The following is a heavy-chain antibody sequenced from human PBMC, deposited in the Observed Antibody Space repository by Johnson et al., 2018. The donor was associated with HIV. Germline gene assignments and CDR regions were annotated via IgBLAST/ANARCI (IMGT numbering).Heavy chain of an antibody. CDR1: GFTFSSYA. CDR2: ISGSGGNTI. CDR3: ARLRDGYNFDAFDI. D-gene: IGHD5-24*01. V-gene: IGHV3-23*04. Sequence: VQLVESGGGLVQPGGSLRLSCAASGFTFSSYAMSWVRQAPGKGLEWVSAISGSGGNTIYYADSVKGRFTISRDNAKNSLYLQMNSLTAEDTALYYCARLRDGYNFDAFDIWGQGTMVTVSS. J-gene: IGHJ3*02.